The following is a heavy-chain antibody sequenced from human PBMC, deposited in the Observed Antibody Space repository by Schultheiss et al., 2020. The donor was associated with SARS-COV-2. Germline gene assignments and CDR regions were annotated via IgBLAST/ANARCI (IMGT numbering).Heavy chain of an antibody. D-gene: IGHD2-2*01. CDR2: IYYSGST. Sequence: SETLSLTCTVSGGSISSYYWSWIRQPPGKGLEWIGYIYYSGSTNYNPSLKSRVTISVDTSKNQFSLKLSSVTAADTAVYYCARDRRYRSTTSAFDIWGQGTMVTVSS. V-gene: IGHV4-59*01. CDR1: GGSISSYY. CDR3: ARDRRYRSTTSAFDI. J-gene: IGHJ3*02.